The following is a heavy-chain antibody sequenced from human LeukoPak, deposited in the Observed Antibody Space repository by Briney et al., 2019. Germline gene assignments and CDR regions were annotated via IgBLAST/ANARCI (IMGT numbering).Heavy chain of an antibody. CDR3: AKGTFHYYDSSGYPPD. CDR1: GLTFSSYA. Sequence: PGGSLRLSCAASGLTFSSYAMSWVRQAPGKGLEWVSAISGSGGSTYYADSVKGRFTISRDNSKNTLYLQMNSLRAEDTAVYYCAKGTFHYYDSSGYPPDWGKGTTVTVSS. D-gene: IGHD3-22*01. CDR2: ISGSGGST. J-gene: IGHJ6*04. V-gene: IGHV3-23*01.